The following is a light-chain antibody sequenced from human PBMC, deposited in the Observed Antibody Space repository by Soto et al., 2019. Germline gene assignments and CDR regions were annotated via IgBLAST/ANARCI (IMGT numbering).Light chain of an antibody. J-gene: IGLJ1*01. V-gene: IGLV1-40*01. CDR1: SSNIGAGYD. CDR3: QSYDSSLSGSYV. CDR2: GNS. Sequence: QLVLTQPPSVSGAPGQRVTISCTGSSSNIGAGYDVHWYQQLPGTAPKLLIYGNSNRPSGVPDRCSGSKSGTSASLAITGLQAEDEADYYCQSYDSSLSGSYVFGTGTKVTVL.